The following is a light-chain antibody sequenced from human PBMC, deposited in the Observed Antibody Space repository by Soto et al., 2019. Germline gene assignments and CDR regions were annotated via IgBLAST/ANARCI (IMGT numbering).Light chain of an antibody. CDR2: AAS. Sequence: DIQMTQYPSSLSVSVGDRVTITCRASQSISSYLNWYQQKPGKAPKLLIYAASSLQSGVPSRFSGSGSGTDFTLTISSLQPEDFATYYCQQSYSTSITFGQGTRLEIK. CDR3: QQSYSTSIT. V-gene: IGKV1-39*01. CDR1: QSISSY. J-gene: IGKJ5*01.